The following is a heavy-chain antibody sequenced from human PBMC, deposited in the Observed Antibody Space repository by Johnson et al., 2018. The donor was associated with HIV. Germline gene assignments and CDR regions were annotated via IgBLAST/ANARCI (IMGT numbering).Heavy chain of an antibody. J-gene: IGHJ3*02. Sequence: VQLVESGGGLVQPGGSLRLSCAASGFTVSSNYMNWVRQAPGKGLEWVSLIYGGGTTYYADSVKGRFTISRDNSKNTLYLQMNSLATEDTAVYYCARRSGITIISGDAFDIWGQGTMVTVSS. CDR1: GFTVSSNY. CDR3: ARRSGITIISGDAFDI. V-gene: IGHV3-66*02. CDR2: IYGGGTT. D-gene: IGHD3-22*01.